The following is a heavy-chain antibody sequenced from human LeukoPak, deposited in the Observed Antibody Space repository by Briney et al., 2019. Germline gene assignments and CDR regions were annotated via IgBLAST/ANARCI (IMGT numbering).Heavy chain of an antibody. V-gene: IGHV3-30*03. Sequence: QSGGSLRLSCAASGFTFSSYGMHWVRQAPGKGLEWVAVISYDGSNKYYADSVKGRFTISRDNSKNTLYLQMNSLRAEDTAVYYCARSITMIVDWFDPWGQGTLVTVSS. D-gene: IGHD3-22*01. CDR1: GFTFSSYG. CDR2: ISYDGSNK. CDR3: ARSITMIVDWFDP. J-gene: IGHJ5*02.